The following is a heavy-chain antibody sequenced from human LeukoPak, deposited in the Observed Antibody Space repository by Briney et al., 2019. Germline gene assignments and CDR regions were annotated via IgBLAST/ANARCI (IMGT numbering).Heavy chain of an antibody. CDR3: ARDANRLRGYYYGSGSPPYANYYYYYMDV. V-gene: IGHV7-4-1*02. D-gene: IGHD3-10*01. Sequence: ASVKVSCKASGYTFTSYAMNWVRQAPGQGLEWIGWINTNTGNPTYAQGFTGRFVFSLDTSVSTAYLQISSLKAEDTAVYYCARDANRLRGYYYGSGSPPYANYYYYYMDVWGKGTTVTISS. CDR2: INTNTGNP. CDR1: GYTFTSYA. J-gene: IGHJ6*03.